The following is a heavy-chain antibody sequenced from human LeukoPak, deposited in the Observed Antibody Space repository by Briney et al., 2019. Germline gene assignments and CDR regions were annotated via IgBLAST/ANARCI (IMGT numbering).Heavy chain of an antibody. CDR3: ARDLGYSYGVMATISLCFDY. CDR2: INPNSGGT. CDR1: GYTFTRYY. D-gene: IGHD5-18*01. Sequence: ASVKVSCKASGYTFTRYYMHWVRQAPGQGLEWMGWINPNSGGTNYAQKFQGRGPMTRDTSISTAYMELSRLRSDDTAVYYCARDLGYSYGVMATISLCFDYWGQGTLVTVSS. J-gene: IGHJ4*02. V-gene: IGHV1-2*02.